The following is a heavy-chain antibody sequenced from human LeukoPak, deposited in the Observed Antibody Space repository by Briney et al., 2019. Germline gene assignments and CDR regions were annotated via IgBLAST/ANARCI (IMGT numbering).Heavy chain of an antibody. CDR3: ARDWPTTVTTDY. J-gene: IGHJ4*02. CDR1: GYFISSGYF. Sequence: SETLSLTCTVSGYFISSGYFWGWIRQPPGRGLEWFGSMYHSGSAYYNPSLKSRVTISLDTSKNQFSLKLTSVTAADTAVYYCARDWPTTVTTDYWGQGTLVTVSS. CDR2: MYHSGSA. D-gene: IGHD4-17*01. V-gene: IGHV4-38-2*02.